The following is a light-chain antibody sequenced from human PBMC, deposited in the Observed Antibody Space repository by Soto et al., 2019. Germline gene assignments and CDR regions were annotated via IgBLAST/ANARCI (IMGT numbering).Light chain of an antibody. CDR2: EVS. Sequence: QSALTQPASVSGSPGQSITISCTGTGSDIGNYYLVSWYQRHPGKAPKLIIYEVSKRPSGVSGRFSGSKSGNTASLTISGLQPEDEADYFCCSYTTGTTLIFGGGTKLTVL. J-gene: IGLJ2*01. V-gene: IGLV2-23*02. CDR3: CSYTTGTTLI. CDR1: GSDIGNYYL.